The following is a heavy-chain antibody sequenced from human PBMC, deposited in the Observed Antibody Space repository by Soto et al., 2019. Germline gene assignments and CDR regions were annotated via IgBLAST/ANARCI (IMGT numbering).Heavy chain of an antibody. CDR3: AFGGNYYATSGYHI. D-gene: IGHD3-22*01. J-gene: IGHJ4*02. Sequence: SETLSLTCTVSGGSISSYYWSWIRQPPGKGLEWIGYIYYSGSTNYNPSLKSRVTISVDTSKNQFSLKLSSVTAADTAVYYCAFGGNYYATSGYHIWCPGPLVTVSS. V-gene: IGHV4-59*01. CDR1: GGSISSYY. CDR2: IYYSGST.